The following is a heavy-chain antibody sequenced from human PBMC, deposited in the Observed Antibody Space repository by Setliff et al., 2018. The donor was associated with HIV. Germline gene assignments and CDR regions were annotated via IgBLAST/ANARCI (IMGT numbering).Heavy chain of an antibody. CDR3: ASPVVTTPHDAFDI. Sequence: ASVKVSCKASGYTFTDNYIHWVRQAPGQGLEWMAWINPSGGSTSYAQKFQGRVTMTRDTSTSTVYMELSSLRSEDTAVYYCASPVVTTPHDAFDIWGQGTMVTVSS. CDR2: INPSGGST. CDR1: GYTFTDNY. V-gene: IGHV1-46*01. D-gene: IGHD2-15*01. J-gene: IGHJ3*02.